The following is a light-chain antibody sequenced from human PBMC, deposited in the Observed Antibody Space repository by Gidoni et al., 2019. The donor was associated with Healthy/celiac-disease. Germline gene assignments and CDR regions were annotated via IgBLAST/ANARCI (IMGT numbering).Light chain of an antibody. J-gene: IGKJ1*01. Sequence: DIQMTQSPSSLSASVGDRVTITCRASQSISSYLNWYQQKPGKAPKLLIYDASSLQSGVPSRFSGSGSGTEFTLTISSLQPEDFATYYCQQSYSNLWTFGQGTKVEIK. CDR1: QSISSY. V-gene: IGKV1-39*01. CDR3: QQSYSNLWT. CDR2: DAS.